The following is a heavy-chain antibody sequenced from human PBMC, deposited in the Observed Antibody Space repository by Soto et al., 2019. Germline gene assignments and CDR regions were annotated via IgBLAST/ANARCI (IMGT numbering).Heavy chain of an antibody. CDR2: IYYSGTT. D-gene: IGHD3-16*01. Sequence: QLQLQESGPGLVKPSETLSLTCSVSGGSISSKVYYWGWIRQPPGKGLEWIGRIYYSGTTYYNPSLKSRVTISVVDTSKNQFSLKLSSVTAADTAVYYCARQGGELWPPNWFDPWGQGTLVTVSS. CDR3: ARQGGELWPPNWFDP. V-gene: IGHV4-39*01. J-gene: IGHJ5*02. CDR1: GGSISSKVYY.